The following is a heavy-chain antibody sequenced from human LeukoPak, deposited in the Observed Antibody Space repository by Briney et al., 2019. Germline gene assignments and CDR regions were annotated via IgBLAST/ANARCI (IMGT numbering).Heavy chain of an antibody. D-gene: IGHD2-15*01. CDR2: INSDGSST. J-gene: IGHJ2*01. CDR1: EFTFSRYW. V-gene: IGHV3-74*01. CDR3: ARGSDCSGGSCYSYWYFDL. Sequence: GGSLRLSCAASEFTFSRYWMHWVRQAPGKGLVWVSRINSDGSSTSYADSVKGRFTISRDNAKNTLYLQMNSLRAEDTAMYYCARGSDCSGGSCYSYWYFDLWGRGTLVTVSS.